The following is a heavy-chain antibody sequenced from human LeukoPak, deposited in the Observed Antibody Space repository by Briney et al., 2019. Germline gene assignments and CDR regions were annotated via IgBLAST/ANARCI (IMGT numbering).Heavy chain of an antibody. Sequence: RSSETLSLTCTVSGGSISSYYWSWTRQPAGKGLEWIGRIYTSGSTNYNPSLKSRVTMSVDTSKNQFSLKLSSVTAADTAVYYCARMAPYNSFDPWGQGTLVTVSS. J-gene: IGHJ5*02. V-gene: IGHV4-4*07. CDR2: IYTSGST. D-gene: IGHD5-24*01. CDR1: GGSISSYY. CDR3: ARMAPYNSFDP.